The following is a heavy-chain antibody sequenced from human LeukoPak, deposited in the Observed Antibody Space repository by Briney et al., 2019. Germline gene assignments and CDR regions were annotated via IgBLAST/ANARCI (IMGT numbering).Heavy chain of an antibody. CDR3: ATMLWFGELYGMDV. CDR1: GYTFTGYY. Sequence: ASVKVSCKASGYTFTGYYVHCVRQAPGQGLEWMGWINPNSGGTNYARKFQGRVTMTRDTSISTAYMELSRLRSDDTAVYYCATMLWFGELYGMDVWGQGTTVTVSS. CDR2: INPNSGGT. J-gene: IGHJ6*02. V-gene: IGHV1-2*02. D-gene: IGHD3-10*01.